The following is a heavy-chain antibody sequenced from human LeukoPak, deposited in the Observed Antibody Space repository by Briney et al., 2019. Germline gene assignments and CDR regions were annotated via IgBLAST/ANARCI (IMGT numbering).Heavy chain of an antibody. V-gene: IGHV3-20*04. D-gene: IGHD4-23*01. CDR1: GFTFDNYG. Sequence: GGSLRLSCAASGFTFDNYGMSWVRQVPGKGLEWVSSINGNGGSTAYADSVKGRFTISRDNAKNSLYLHMNSLRAEDTAVYYCARDYGGSSPFDYWGQGTLVTVSS. CDR3: ARDYGGSSPFDY. J-gene: IGHJ4*02. CDR2: INGNGGST.